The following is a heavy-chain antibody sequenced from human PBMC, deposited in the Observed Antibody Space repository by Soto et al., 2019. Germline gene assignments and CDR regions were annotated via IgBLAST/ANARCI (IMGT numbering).Heavy chain of an antibody. CDR1: GGSLTDRY. V-gene: IGHV4-59*11. CDR2: VYYSGGT. Sequence: SETLSLTCTVAGGSLTDRYWNWFRQSPGKGLHWIGYVYYSGGTNYNPSLKSRVTMSVDTSKNQFSLNLRSVTAADTAVYYCARGNDWKSSTFDIWGQGTMVTVSS. CDR3: ARGNDWKSSTFDI. J-gene: IGHJ3*02. D-gene: IGHD2-21*01.